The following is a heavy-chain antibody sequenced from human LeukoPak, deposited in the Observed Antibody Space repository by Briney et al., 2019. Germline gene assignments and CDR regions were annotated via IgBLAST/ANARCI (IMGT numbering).Heavy chain of an antibody. D-gene: IGHD3-10*01. J-gene: IGHJ4*02. V-gene: IGHV3-30*04. CDR2: ISYDGSNK. CDR1: GFTFSSYA. Sequence: GGSLRLSCAASGFTFSSYAMHWVRQAPGKGLEGVAVISYDGSNKYYADSVKGRFTISRDNSKNTLYLQMNSLRAEDTAVYYCARESGSGSYYIDYWGQGTLVTVSS. CDR3: ARESGSGSYYIDY.